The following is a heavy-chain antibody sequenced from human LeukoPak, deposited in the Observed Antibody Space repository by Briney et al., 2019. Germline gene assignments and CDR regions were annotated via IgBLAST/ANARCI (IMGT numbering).Heavy chain of an antibody. CDR2: INPNSGGT. Sequence: GASVKVSCKASGYTFTGYYMHWVRPAPGQGLEWMGWINPNSGGTNYAQKFQGRVTMTRDTSISTAYMELSRLRSDDTAVYYCARGARITMIVVVRPAAFDIWGQGTMVTVSS. D-gene: IGHD3-22*01. J-gene: IGHJ3*02. CDR1: GYTFTGYY. CDR3: ARGARITMIVVVRPAAFDI. V-gene: IGHV1-2*02.